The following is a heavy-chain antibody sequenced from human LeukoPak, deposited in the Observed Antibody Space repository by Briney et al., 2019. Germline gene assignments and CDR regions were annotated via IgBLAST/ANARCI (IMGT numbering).Heavy chain of an antibody. CDR2: IYHSRST. D-gene: IGHD4-17*01. CDR1: GGSISSGGYS. Sequence: PSQTLSLTCAVSGGSISSGGYSWSWIRQPPGKGLEWIGYIYHSRSTYYNPSLKSRVTISVDRSKNQFSLKLSSVTAADTAVYYCARGPYGDYGFDHWGQGTLVTVSS. J-gene: IGHJ5*02. V-gene: IGHV4-30-2*01. CDR3: ARGPYGDYGFDH.